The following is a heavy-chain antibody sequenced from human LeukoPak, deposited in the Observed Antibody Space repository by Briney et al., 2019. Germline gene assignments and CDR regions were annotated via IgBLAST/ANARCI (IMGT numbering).Heavy chain of an antibody. J-gene: IGHJ5*02. CDR1: GGSISSYY. CDR2: IYYSGST. CDR3: AQSLGSSNWIGNWFDP. Sequence: KPSETLSLTCTVSGGSISSYYWSWIRQPPGKGLEWIGYIYYSGSTNYNPSLKSRVTISVDTSKNQFSLKLSSVTAADTAVYYCAQSLGSSNWIGNWFDPWGQGTLVTVSS. V-gene: IGHV4-59*08. D-gene: IGHD6-13*01.